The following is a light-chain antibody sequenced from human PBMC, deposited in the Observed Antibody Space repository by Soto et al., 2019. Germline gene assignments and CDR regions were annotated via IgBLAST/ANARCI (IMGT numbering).Light chain of an antibody. CDR3: CSYGGSRAV. Sequence: QSALTQPASVSGSPGQSITISCTGTRSDVGSHNLVSWYQQHPGQAPKLMIYEVSKRPLGVSARFSASKSGNTASLTISGLQAEDEAAYYCCSYGGSRAVFGGGTQLTVL. CDR2: EVS. J-gene: IGLJ7*01. CDR1: RSDVGSHNL. V-gene: IGLV2-23*02.